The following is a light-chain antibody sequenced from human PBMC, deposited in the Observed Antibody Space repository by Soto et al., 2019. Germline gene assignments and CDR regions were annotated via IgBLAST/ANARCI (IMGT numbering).Light chain of an antibody. CDR3: QQYGYSFWT. CDR1: QSVSSSY. J-gene: IGKJ1*01. Sequence: EIVMTQSPATLSVPPGERATLSCRASQSVSSSYLAWYQQKPGQAPRLLIYGASSRATGIPDRFSGSGSGTDYTLTISRLEPEDSAVYYCQQYGYSFWTFGQGTKVDIK. CDR2: GAS. V-gene: IGKV3-20*01.